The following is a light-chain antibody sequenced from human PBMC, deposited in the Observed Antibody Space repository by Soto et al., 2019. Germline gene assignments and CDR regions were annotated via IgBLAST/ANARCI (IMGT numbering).Light chain of an antibody. CDR1: QSVSSSY. CDR2: GAS. Sequence: EIVLTQSPGTLSLSPGERATLSCRASQSVSSSYLAWYQQKTGQAPRLLIYGASSRATGIPDRFSGSGSGTDFTLTISRLEPEDFAVYYCQQYGNSPPTFGQETKVEIK. CDR3: QQYGNSPPT. J-gene: IGKJ1*01. V-gene: IGKV3-20*01.